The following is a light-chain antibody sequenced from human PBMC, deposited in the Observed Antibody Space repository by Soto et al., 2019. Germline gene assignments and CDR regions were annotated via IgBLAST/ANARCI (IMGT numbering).Light chain of an antibody. Sequence: DIVMTQSPDSLAVSLGERATINCKSSQSVLYSSSNKNYLAWYQQKPGQPPKLLLYWASARESGVPDRFSGSGSGTDFTLTISSLQAEDVAVYYCQQYYDVLRLTFGQGTKVEIK. V-gene: IGKV4-1*01. CDR2: WAS. CDR1: QSVLYSSSNKNY. J-gene: IGKJ1*01. CDR3: QQYYDVLRLT.